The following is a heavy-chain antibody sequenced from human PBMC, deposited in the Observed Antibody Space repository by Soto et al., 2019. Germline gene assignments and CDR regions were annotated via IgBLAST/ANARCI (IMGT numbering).Heavy chain of an antibody. J-gene: IGHJ4*02. D-gene: IGHD4-17*01. Sequence: QVQLQESGPGLVKPSQTLSLTCTVSGGSISSGGYYWSWIRQHPGKGLEWIGYIYYSGSTYYNPSHKSRVTLSVDTSKNQSSLKLSSVTAADTAVYYCARKATVTTCFDYWGQGTLVTVSS. CDR2: IYYSGST. CDR1: GGSISSGGYY. V-gene: IGHV4-31*03. CDR3: ARKATVTTCFDY.